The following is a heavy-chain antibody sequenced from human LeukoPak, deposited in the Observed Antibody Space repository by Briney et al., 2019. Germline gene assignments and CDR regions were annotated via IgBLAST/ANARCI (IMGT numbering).Heavy chain of an antibody. CDR3: ARGRYTFVY. V-gene: IGHV3-9*01. Sequence: GGSLRLSCAASGFTFDDYAMHWVRQGPGKGLEWVSGISWNSGSIGYADSVKGRFTISRDNAENSLSLQMNSLRAEDTAVYYCARGRYTFVYWGQGTLVTVSS. J-gene: IGHJ4*02. CDR2: ISWNSGSI. CDR1: GFTFDDYA. D-gene: IGHD2-2*02.